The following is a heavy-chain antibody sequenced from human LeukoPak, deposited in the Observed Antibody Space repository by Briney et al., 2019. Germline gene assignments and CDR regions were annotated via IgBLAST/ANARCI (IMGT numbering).Heavy chain of an antibody. CDR3: AKPLTAYYDSSGYYDY. CDR1: GFTFSSYW. Sequence: GGSLRLSCVVSGFTFSSYWMSWVRQAPGKGLEWVSTISSSGGSTYYADSVKGRFTISRDNSKNTLYLQMNSLRAEDTAVYYCAKPLTAYYDSSGYYDYWGQGTLVTVSS. D-gene: IGHD3-22*01. J-gene: IGHJ4*02. V-gene: IGHV3-23*01. CDR2: ISSSGGST.